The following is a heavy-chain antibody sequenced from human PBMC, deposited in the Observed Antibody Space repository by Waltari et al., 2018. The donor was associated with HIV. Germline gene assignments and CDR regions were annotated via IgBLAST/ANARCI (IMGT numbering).Heavy chain of an antibody. V-gene: IGHV3-53*01. J-gene: IGHJ5*02. CDR3: ARGSKGYCSSTSCLGWFDP. CDR2: IYSGGST. D-gene: IGHD2-2*01. Sequence: EVQLVESGGGLIQPGGSLRLSCAASGFTVSSSYMSWVRQAPGKGLEWVSVIYSGGSTYYADSVKGRFTISRDNSKNTLYLQMNSLRAEDTAVYYCARGSKGYCSSTSCLGWFDPWGQGTLVTVSS. CDR1: GFTVSSSY.